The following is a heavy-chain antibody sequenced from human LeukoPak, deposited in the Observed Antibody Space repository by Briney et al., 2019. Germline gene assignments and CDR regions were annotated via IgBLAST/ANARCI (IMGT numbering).Heavy chain of an antibody. CDR3: ARAVDSGYYTPFDY. CDR1: GYTFTSYG. Sequence: ASVKVSCKASGYTFTSYGISWVRQAPGQGLEWMGGIIPIFGTANYAQKFQGRVTITADESTSTAYMEVSSLRSEDTAVYYCARAVDSGYYTPFDYWGQGTLVTVSS. D-gene: IGHD3-22*01. J-gene: IGHJ4*02. CDR2: IIPIFGTA. V-gene: IGHV1-69*13.